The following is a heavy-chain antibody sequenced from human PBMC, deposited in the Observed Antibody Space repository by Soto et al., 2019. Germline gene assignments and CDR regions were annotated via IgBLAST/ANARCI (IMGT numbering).Heavy chain of an antibody. CDR3: ARGIAAAGSYYYYGMDV. CDR2: INPNSGGT. V-gene: IGHV1-2*02. CDR1: GYTFTGYY. Sequence: GASVKVSCKASGYTFTGYYMHWVRQAPGQGLEWMGWINPNSGGTNYAQKFQGRVTMTRDTSISTAYMELSRLRSDDTAVYYCARGIAAAGSYYYYGMDVGGQGTTVTVSS. D-gene: IGHD6-13*01. J-gene: IGHJ6*02.